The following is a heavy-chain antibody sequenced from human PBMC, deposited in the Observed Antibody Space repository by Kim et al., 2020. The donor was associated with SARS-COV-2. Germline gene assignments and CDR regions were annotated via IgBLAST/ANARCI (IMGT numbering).Heavy chain of an antibody. J-gene: IGHJ4*02. CDR1: GGSISSSY. Sequence: SETLSLTCTVSGGSISSSYWSWIRQTPGKELEWVGYIYNSVNTDYNPSLESRVTISIYTSKNQFSLNLNSVTAADTAIYYCARGPCSRPDYLDYWGQGILVPVSS. V-gene: IGHV4-59*01. CDR3: ARGPCSRPDYLDY. D-gene: IGHD3-10*02. CDR2: IYNSVNT.